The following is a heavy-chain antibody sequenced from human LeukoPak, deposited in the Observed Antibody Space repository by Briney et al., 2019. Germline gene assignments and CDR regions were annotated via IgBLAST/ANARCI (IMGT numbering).Heavy chain of an antibody. CDR1: GFTLSNYG. V-gene: IGHV3-33*01. CDR3: SANFDI. J-gene: IGHJ4*02. Sequence: GGSLRLSCAASGFTLSNYGMHWVRQAPDKGLEWVAVIWYDGSNKYYADSVKGRFTISRDNSKNTVYLHMNSLKAEDTAMYFCSANFDIGGQGILVTVSS. D-gene: IGHD6-25*01. CDR2: IWYDGSNK.